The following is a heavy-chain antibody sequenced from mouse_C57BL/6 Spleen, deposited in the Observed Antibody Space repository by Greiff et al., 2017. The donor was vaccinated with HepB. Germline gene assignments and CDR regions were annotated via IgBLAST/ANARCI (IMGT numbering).Heavy chain of an antibody. J-gene: IGHJ4*01. CDR1: GYTFTSYG. CDR2: IYPRSGNT. D-gene: IGHD3-3*01. V-gene: IGHV1-81*01. CDR3: ARGGCITGAMDY. Sequence: QVQLQQSGAELARPGASVKLSCKASGYTFTSYGISWVKQRTGQGLEWIGEIYPRSGNTYYNEKFKGEATLTADKSSSTAYMELRSLTSEDSAVYFCARGGCITGAMDYWGQGTSVTVSS.